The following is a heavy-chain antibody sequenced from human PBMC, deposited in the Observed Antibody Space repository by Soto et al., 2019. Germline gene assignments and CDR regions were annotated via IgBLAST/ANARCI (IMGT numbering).Heavy chain of an antibody. J-gene: IGHJ5*02. CDR2: ISYSGNT. CDR1: GGSINSGDYY. V-gene: IGHV4-31*03. CDR3: AREVSPNSRGWYTVLVRWFDP. Sequence: QVQLQESGPGLVKPSQTLSLTCTVSGGSINSGDYYWSWVRQVPGNGLEWIGFISYSGNTHYNPARERRGTRSKDTSTEQFSLGLNAMTAADSAVYYCAREVSPNSRGWYTVLVRWFDPWGQGTLVTDSS. D-gene: IGHD6-19*01.